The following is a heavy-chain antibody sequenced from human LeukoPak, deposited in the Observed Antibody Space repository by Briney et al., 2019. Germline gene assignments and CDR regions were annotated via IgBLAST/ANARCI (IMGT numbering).Heavy chain of an antibody. Sequence: SETLSLTCTVSGGSISSGDYYWSWIRQPPGKGLEWIGYIYYSGSTYYNPSLKSRVTISVDTSKNQFSLKLSSVTAADTAVYYCARADYDFWSGYSNYYFDYWGQGTLVTVSS. D-gene: IGHD3-3*01. V-gene: IGHV4-30-4*08. J-gene: IGHJ4*02. CDR2: IYYSGST. CDR1: GGSISSGDYY. CDR3: ARADYDFWSGYSNYYFDY.